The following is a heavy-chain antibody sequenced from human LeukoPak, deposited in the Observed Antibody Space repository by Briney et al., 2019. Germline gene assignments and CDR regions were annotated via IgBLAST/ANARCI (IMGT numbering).Heavy chain of an antibody. CDR3: ARSDGYGLVDI. CDR2: IYSSGST. V-gene: IGHV4-39*07. Sequence: SETLSLTCTVSGGSISTSSYDWGCIRQPPGKTLGWIGSIYSSGSTHYNSALQSRVVVITDTTDYHFSLTLSSVAAAVSAVAYCARSDGYGLVDIWGQGTMVTVSS. J-gene: IGHJ3*02. CDR1: GGSISTSSYD. D-gene: IGHD3-10*01.